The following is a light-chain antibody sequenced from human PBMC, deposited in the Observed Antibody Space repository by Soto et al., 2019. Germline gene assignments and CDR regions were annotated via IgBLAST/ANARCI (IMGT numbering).Light chain of an antibody. CDR3: QQRSNWPIT. CDR2: DAS. Sequence: DILLTQSPSTLSLSPGERATLSCGASQSINTYLAWYQQKPGQAPRLLIYDASNRPTGIPVRFSGSGSGTDFTLTISSLEPEDLEVYYCQQRSNWPITFGQGTRLEIK. CDR1: QSINTY. J-gene: IGKJ5*01. V-gene: IGKV3-11*01.